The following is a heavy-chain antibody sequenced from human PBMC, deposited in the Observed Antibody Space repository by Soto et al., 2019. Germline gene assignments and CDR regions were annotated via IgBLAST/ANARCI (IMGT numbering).Heavy chain of an antibody. V-gene: IGHV3-21*05. CDR1: GLPSSSYC. CDR2: ISGTGTFI. J-gene: IGHJ3*02. D-gene: IGHD2-21*02. Sequence: RAQSMTLAWAPSGLPSSSYCRNWLRHAPGKVLEWVSCISGTGTFIYYSDSVKGRFTISRDDASTSLYLQMNSLTAEDTAVYYCARGSGTDTGDALDIWGPGTMVTVSS. CDR3: ARGSGTDTGDALDI.